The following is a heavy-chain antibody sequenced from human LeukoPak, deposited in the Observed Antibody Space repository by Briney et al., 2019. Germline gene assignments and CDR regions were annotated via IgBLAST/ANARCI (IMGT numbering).Heavy chain of an antibody. D-gene: IGHD2/OR15-2a*01. CDR3: ARSAFYHQFDD. CDR1: GFTFTNYA. J-gene: IGHJ4*02. CDR2: ISSDGNHK. V-gene: IGHV3-30-3*01. Sequence: GGSLRLSCSASGFTFTNYAIHWVRQAPGKGLEWLAVISSDGNHKYYADSVKGRFSISRNNSKNTVDLQMDTLRTEDTVVYFCARSAFYHQFDDWGQGTLVPVSS.